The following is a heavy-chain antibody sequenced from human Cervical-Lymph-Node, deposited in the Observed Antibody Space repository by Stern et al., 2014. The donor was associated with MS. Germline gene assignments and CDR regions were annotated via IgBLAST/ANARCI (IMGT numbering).Heavy chain of an antibody. V-gene: IGHV3-9*01. J-gene: IGHJ4*02. D-gene: IGHD1-1*01. CDR3: TKDTTTLQTVWTHFDK. CDR1: CFTFGDFA. CDR2: IDSETEII. Sequence: EVQLVESGGGLVQPGRSLRLSCVGSCFTFGDFAMHWVRQRPGMGLECVAGIDSETEIIYYADFVKGRFTISRDNAKDSLFLQMNSLRPEDTALYYCTKDTTTLQTVWTHFDKWGQGTLVTVSS.